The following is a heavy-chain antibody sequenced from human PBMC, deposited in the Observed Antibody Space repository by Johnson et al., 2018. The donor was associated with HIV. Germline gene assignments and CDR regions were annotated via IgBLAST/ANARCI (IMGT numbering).Heavy chain of an antibody. CDR2: ISWNSGSI. J-gene: IGHJ3*02. CDR3: AREGCYGDYVDAFDI. D-gene: IGHD4-17*01. CDR1: GFTFDDYA. V-gene: IGHV3-9*01. Sequence: EVQLVESGGVVVQPGGSLRLSCAASGFTFDDYAMHWVRQAPGKGLEWVSGISWNSGSIGYADSVKGRFTISRDNAKNSLYLQMNSLRVEDTALYYCAREGCYGDYVDAFDIWGQGTMVTVSS.